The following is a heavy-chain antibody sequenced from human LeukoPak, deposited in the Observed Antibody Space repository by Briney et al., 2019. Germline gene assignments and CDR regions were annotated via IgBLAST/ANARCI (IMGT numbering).Heavy chain of an antibody. CDR2: INHDGSST. CDR1: GFTFTTFW. Sequence: GGSLRLSCATSGFTFTTFWMHWVRQAPGKGLVWVSRINHDGSSTNYADSVKGRFTISRDNAKNTVHLQMNSLRAEDTAVYFCSRDPRPLDYWGQGTLVTVSS. J-gene: IGHJ4*02. V-gene: IGHV3-74*01. CDR3: SRDPRPLDY.